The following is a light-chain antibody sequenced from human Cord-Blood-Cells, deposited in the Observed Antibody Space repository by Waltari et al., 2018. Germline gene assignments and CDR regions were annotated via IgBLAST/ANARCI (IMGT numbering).Light chain of an antibody. Sequence: DLQMTQSPSTLSASVGDRVTLTCRASQSISSWLAWYQQKPGKAPKLLIYDASSLESGVPSRFSGSGSGTEFTLTISSLQPDDFATYYCQQYNSYPLTFGGGTKVEIK. CDR1: QSISSW. CDR3: QQYNSYPLT. V-gene: IGKV1-5*01. CDR2: DAS. J-gene: IGKJ4*01.